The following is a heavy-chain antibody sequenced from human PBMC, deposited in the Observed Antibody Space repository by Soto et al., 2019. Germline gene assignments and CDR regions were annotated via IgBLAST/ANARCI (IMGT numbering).Heavy chain of an antibody. J-gene: IGHJ6*02. CDR2: INHSGST. CDR1: GGSFSGYY. D-gene: IGHD2-8*01. V-gene: IGHV4-34*01. Sequence: SETLSLTCAVYGGSFSGYYWSWIRQPPGKGLEWIGEINHSGSTNYNPSLKSRVTISVDTSKNQFSLKLSSMTAADTAVYYCARRMGDVWGQGTTVTVSS. CDR3: ARRMGDV.